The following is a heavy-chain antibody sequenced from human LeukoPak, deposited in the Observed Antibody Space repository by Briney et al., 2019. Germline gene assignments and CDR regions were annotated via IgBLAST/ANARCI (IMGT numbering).Heavy chain of an antibody. J-gene: IGHJ5*02. V-gene: IGHV1-69*04. CDR1: GGTFSSYV. Sequence: SVKVSCKASGGTFSSYVISWVRQAPGQGLEWMGRIIPILGIANYAQKFQGRVTITADKSTSTAYMELSSLRSEDTAVYYCARIGLMNPTIDPWGQGTLVTVSS. CDR3: ARIGLMNPTIDP. D-gene: IGHD1-14*01. CDR2: IIPILGIA.